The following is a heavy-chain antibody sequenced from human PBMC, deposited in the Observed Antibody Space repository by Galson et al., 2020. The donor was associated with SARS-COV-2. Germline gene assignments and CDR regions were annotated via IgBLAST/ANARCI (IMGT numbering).Heavy chain of an antibody. J-gene: IGHJ6*02. V-gene: IGHV1-2*02. D-gene: IGHD2-2*01. Sequence: ASVTVSCKASGYTFTGYYMHWVRQAPGQGLEWMGWINPNSGGTNYAQKFQGRVTMTRDTSISTAYMELSRLRSDDTAVYYCARGIVVVPAANYYYYGMDVWGQGTTVTVSS. CDR3: ARGIVVVPAANYYYYGMDV. CDR1: GYTFTGYY. CDR2: INPNSGGT.